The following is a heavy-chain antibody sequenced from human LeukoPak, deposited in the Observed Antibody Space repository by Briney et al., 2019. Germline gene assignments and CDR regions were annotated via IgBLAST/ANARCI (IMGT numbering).Heavy chain of an antibody. V-gene: IGHV4-39*01. Sequence: SETLSLTCSVSGGSIRSNSNYWGWLRPPPGKGLEWIGSMYYSGSTYYNPSLKSRVTISVDTSKSQCSLKLSPVTAADTAVYYCAGLREGVVGAAFDYWGQGTLGTVSS. J-gene: IGHJ4*02. CDR1: GGSIRSNSNY. CDR2: MYYSGST. D-gene: IGHD1-26*01. CDR3: AGLREGVVGAAFDY.